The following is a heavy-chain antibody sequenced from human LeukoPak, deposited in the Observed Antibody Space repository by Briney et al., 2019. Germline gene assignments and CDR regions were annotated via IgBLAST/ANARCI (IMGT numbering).Heavy chain of an antibody. CDR2: IYSGGST. CDR1: GFTVSSNY. D-gene: IGHD3-10*01. V-gene: IGHV3-66*01. CDR3: AMSDDFSMVRGVTLGAFDI. J-gene: IGHJ3*02. Sequence: GGPLRLSCAASGFTVSSNYMSWVRQAPGKGLEWVSVIYSGGSTYYADSVKGRFTISRDNSKNTLYLQMNSLRAEDTAVYYCAMSDDFSMVRGVTLGAFDIWGQGTMVTVSS.